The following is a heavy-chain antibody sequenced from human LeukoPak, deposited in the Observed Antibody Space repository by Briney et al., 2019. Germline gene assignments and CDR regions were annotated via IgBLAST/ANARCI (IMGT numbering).Heavy chain of an antibody. CDR3: ARGGYDFWSGYPFDY. J-gene: IGHJ4*02. CDR2: IYYSGST. D-gene: IGHD3-3*01. V-gene: IGHV4-39*07. CDR1: GGSISSSSYY. Sequence: SETLSLTCTVSGGSISSSSYYWGWIRQPPGKGLEWIGSIYYSGSTYYNPSLKSRVTISVDTSKNQFSLKLSSVTAADTAVYYCARGGYDFWSGYPFDYWGQGTLVTVSS.